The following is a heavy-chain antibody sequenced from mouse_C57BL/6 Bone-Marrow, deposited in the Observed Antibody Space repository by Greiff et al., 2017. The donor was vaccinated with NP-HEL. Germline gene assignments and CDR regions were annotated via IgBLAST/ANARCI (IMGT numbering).Heavy chain of an antibody. CDR1: GYSITSGYY. V-gene: IGHV3-6*01. D-gene: IGHD2-4*01. J-gene: IGHJ4*01. Sequence: EVKVEESGPGLVKPSQSLSLTCSVTGYSITSGYYWNWIRQFPGNKLEWMGYISYDGSNNYNPSLKNRISITRDTSKNQFFLKLNSVTTEDTATYYCARAEDYDGDYYAMDYWGQGTSVTVSS. CDR2: ISYDGSN. CDR3: ARAEDYDGDYYAMDY.